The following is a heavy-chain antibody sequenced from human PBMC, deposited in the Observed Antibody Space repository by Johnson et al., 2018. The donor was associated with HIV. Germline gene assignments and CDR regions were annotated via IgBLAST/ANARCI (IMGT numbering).Heavy chain of an antibody. CDR2: IWYDGSNK. D-gene: IGHD1-26*01. J-gene: IGHJ3*02. CDR1: GFTFSSYA. Sequence: VQLVESGGGVVQPGRSLRLSCASSGFTFSSYAMHWVRQAPGKGLKWVAVIWYDGSNKYYADSVKGRFTISRDNSKNTLYLQMNSLRAEDTAVYYCAKDDRELDAFDIWGQGTMVTVSS. CDR3: AKDDRELDAFDI. V-gene: IGHV3-33*06.